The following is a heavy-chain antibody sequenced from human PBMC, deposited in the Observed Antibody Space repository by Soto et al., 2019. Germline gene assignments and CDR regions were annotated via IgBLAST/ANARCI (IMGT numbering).Heavy chain of an antibody. D-gene: IGHD1-1*01. CDR1: GGTFSSYT. Sequence: QVQLVQSGAEVKKPGSSVKVSCKASGGTFSSYTISWVRQAPGQGLEWMGRIIPILGIANYAQKFKGRVTITADKSTSTAYMELSSLRSEDTAVYYCARVGQLERQDNWFDPWGQGTMVTVS. V-gene: IGHV1-69*02. CDR2: IIPILGIA. J-gene: IGHJ5*02. CDR3: ARVGQLERQDNWFDP.